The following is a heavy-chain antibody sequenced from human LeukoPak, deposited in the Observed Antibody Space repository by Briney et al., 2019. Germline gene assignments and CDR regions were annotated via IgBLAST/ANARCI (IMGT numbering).Heavy chain of an antibody. D-gene: IGHD3-10*01. CDR1: GDSVSSNSAA. CDR2: TYYRSKWYN. V-gene: IGHV6-1*01. J-gene: IGHJ6*02. Sequence: SQTLSLTCAISGDSVSSNSAAWNWIRQSPSRGLEWLGSTYYRSKWYNDYAVSVKSRITINPDISKNQFSLQLNSVTPEDTAVYYCARDRTVLVPTAPGNGMDVWGQGTTVTVSS. CDR3: ARDRTVLVPTAPGNGMDV.